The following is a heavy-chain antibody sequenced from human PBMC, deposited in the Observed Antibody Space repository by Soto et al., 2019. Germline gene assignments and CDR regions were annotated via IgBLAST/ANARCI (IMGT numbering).Heavy chain of an antibody. CDR3: ASGCSGGTCRLFDY. Sequence: PGGSLRLSCAASGLTFSSYAMNWVRQAPGKGLEWVSSISSSSSYIYYADSLKGRFTISRDNAKNSLYLQMNSLRVEDTAVYYCASGCSGGTCRLFDYWGQGTLVTVSS. J-gene: IGHJ4*02. CDR2: ISSSSSYI. D-gene: IGHD2-15*01. V-gene: IGHV3-21*01. CDR1: GLTFSSYA.